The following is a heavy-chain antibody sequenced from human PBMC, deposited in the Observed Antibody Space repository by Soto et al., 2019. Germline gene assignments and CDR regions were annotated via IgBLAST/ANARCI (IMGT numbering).Heavy chain of an antibody. D-gene: IGHD1-26*01. CDR3: ANPLAHGIVIGTGIDS. CDR1: GFTFSSYA. CDR2: INEAGDAT. Sequence: EVQLLESGGGLVQPGGSLRLSCAASGFTFSSYAMKWVRQAPGKGLEWVSSINEAGDATYYANSVRGRFTISRDNSKNTLNLQMNSLRAEDTATYYCANPLAHGIVIGTGIDSWGQGTLVTVSS. V-gene: IGHV3-23*01. J-gene: IGHJ4*02.